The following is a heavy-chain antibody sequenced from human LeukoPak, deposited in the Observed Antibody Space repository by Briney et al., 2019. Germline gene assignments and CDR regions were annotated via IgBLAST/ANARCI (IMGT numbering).Heavy chain of an antibody. D-gene: IGHD3-16*02. CDR2: INPNSGGT. Sequence: ASVKVSCKASGYTFTGYYMHWVRQAPGQGLEWMGWINPNSGGTNYAQEFQGRVTMTRDTSISTAYMELSRLRSDDTAVYYCARARKLRLGELSSDYWGQGTLVTVSS. CDR3: ARARKLRLGELSSDY. V-gene: IGHV1-2*02. CDR1: GYTFTGYY. J-gene: IGHJ4*02.